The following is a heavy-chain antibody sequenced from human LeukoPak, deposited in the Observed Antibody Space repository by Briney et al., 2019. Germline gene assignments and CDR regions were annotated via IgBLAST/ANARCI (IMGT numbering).Heavy chain of an antibody. J-gene: IGHJ4*02. CDR2: MNPNSGNT. D-gene: IGHD3-22*01. CDR3: ARGLWGPYYDSSGGDY. CDR1: GYTFTSYD. V-gene: IGHV1-8*03. Sequence: ASVKVSCKASGYTFTSYDINWVRQATGQGLEWMGWMNPNSGNTGYAQKFQGRVTITRNTSISTAYMELSSLRSEDTAVYYCARGLWGPYYDSSGGDYWGQGTLVTVSS.